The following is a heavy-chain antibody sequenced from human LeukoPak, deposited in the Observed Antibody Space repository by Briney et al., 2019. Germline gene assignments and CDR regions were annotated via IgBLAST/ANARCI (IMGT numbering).Heavy chain of an antibody. CDR1: GGSISSSSYY. CDR3: ARHRPLGSYGRYYYYMDV. V-gene: IGHV4-39*07. CDR2: IYYSGST. Sequence: PSETLSLTCTVSGGSISSSSYYWGWIRQPPGKGLEWIGSIYYSGSTYYNPSLKSRVTISVDTSKNQFSLKLSSVTAADTAVYYCARHRPLGSYGRYYYYMDVWGKGTTVTISS. J-gene: IGHJ6*03. D-gene: IGHD1-26*01.